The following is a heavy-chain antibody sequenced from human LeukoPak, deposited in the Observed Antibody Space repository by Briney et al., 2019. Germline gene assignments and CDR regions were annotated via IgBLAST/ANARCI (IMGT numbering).Heavy chain of an antibody. CDR2: INPNSGGT. Sequence: GASVKVSCKASGYTFTGYYMHWVRQAPGQGLEWMGWINPNSGGTNYAQKFQSRVTMTRDTSISTAYMELSRLRSDDTAVYYCARGPLIVRGVIFPIDYWGQGTLVTVSS. CDR3: ARGPLIVRGVIFPIDY. V-gene: IGHV1-2*02. D-gene: IGHD3-10*02. CDR1: GYTFTGYY. J-gene: IGHJ4*02.